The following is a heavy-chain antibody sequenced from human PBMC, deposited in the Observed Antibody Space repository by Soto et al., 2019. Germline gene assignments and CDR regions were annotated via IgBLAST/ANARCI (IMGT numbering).Heavy chain of an antibody. D-gene: IGHD5-12*01. CDR3: AKARGYSSYDRDDAFDI. V-gene: IGHV3-23*01. CDR2: ISGSGGST. CDR1: GFTFSSYA. Sequence: EVQLLESGGGLVQPGGSLRLSCAASGFTFSSYAMSWVRQAPGKGLEWVSAISGSGGSTYYADSVKGRFTISRDNSKNTLYLQMNSLRAEDTAVYYCAKARGYSSYDRDDAFDIWGQGTMVTVSS. J-gene: IGHJ3*02.